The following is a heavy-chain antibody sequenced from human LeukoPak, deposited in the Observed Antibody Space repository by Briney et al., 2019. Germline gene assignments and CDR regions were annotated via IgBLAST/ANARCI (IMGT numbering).Heavy chain of an antibody. CDR3: AKDLSSGWYGSDY. CDR1: GFTFSSYG. V-gene: IGHV3-30*18. J-gene: IGHJ4*02. CDR2: ISYDGSNK. Sequence: PGRSLRLSCAASGFTFSSYGMHWVRRAPGKGLEWVAVISYDGSNKYYADSVKGRFTISRDNSKNTLYLQMNSLRAEDTAVYYCAKDLSSGWYGSDYWGQGTLVTVSS. D-gene: IGHD6-19*01.